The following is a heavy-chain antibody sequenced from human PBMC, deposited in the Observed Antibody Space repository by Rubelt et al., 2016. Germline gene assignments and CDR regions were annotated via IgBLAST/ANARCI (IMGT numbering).Heavy chain of an antibody. CDR3: ARDKQWLVPSIFDY. J-gene: IGHJ4*02. Sequence: LKSRITMSVDTSKNQFYLKLSSVTAADTAVYYCARDKQWLVPSIFDYWGQGTLVTVSS. V-gene: IGHV4-55*08. D-gene: IGHD6-19*01.